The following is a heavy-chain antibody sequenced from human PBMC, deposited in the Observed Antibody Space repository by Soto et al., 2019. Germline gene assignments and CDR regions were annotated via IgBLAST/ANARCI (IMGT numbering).Heavy chain of an antibody. Sequence: QVQLVQSGAEVKKPGASVKVSCQASGYSFSNNGISWVRQAPGQGFEWMGWINGDNGNTNYAQKFQGRVTMTTDTSPSTAYMELMILRSDDTAVYYCARDLVYGDYGTDFWGQGTLVTVSS. CDR1: GYSFSNNG. CDR2: INGDNGNT. V-gene: IGHV1-18*04. J-gene: IGHJ4*02. CDR3: ARDLVYGDYGTDF. D-gene: IGHD4-17*01.